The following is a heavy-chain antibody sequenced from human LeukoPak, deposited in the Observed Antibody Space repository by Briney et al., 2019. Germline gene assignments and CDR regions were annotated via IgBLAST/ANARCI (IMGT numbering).Heavy chain of an antibody. D-gene: IGHD2-15*01. J-gene: IGHJ4*02. CDR1: GFSLSTSGMC. CDR2: VDWDDDK. Sequence: SGPTLVNPTQTLTLTCTFSGFSLSTSGMCVSWIRQPPGKALEWLARVDWDDDKYYSASLKTRLTISKDTSKNQVVFTMTNMDPVDTATYYCVVGVRGSCVLSHWGQGTLVTVSS. V-gene: IGHV2-70*11. CDR3: VVGVRGSCVLSH.